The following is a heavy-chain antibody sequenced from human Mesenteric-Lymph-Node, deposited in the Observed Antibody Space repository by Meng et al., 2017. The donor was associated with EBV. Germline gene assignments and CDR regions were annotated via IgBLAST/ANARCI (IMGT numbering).Heavy chain of an antibody. CDR3: ARGTAAIPGWFDP. D-gene: IGHD2-21*02. V-gene: IGHV1-8*01. CDR1: GCTFTSYE. Sequence: VKLVQSGAEVKKHGASMNVSCKDAGCTFTSYEINWVRQATGQGLEWMGWMNPNSGNTGYAPKFQGRVTMTRNTSISTAYMELSSLRSEDTAVYCCARGTAAIPGWFDPWGQGTLVTVSS. CDR2: MNPNSGNT. J-gene: IGHJ5*02.